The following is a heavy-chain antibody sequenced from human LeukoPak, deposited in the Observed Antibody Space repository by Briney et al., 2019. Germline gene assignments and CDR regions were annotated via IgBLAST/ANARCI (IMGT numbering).Heavy chain of an antibody. V-gene: IGHV4-59*01. D-gene: IGHD5-12*01. CDR1: GGSISSYY. J-gene: IGHJ4*02. CDR2: IYYSVST. CDR3: ARSLRPDYFDY. Sequence: SETLSLTCTVSGGSISSYYWSWIRQPPGKVLEWIGYIYYSVSTNYNPSLKSRVTISVDTSKNQFSLKLSSVTAADTAVYYCARSLRPDYFDYWGQGTLVTVSS.